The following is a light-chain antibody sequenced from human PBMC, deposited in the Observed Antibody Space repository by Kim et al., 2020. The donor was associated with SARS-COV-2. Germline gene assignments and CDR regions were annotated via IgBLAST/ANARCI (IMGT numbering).Light chain of an antibody. CDR3: QSYDSSLWV. CDR2: EDN. CDR1: SGSISGNY. Sequence: GKTETISCPRSSGSISGNYVQWYQQRPGSSPTTVIYEDNQRPSGVPDRFSGSIDSSSNSASLTISGLKTEDEADYYCQSYDSSLWVFGGGTQLTVL. V-gene: IGLV6-57*01. J-gene: IGLJ3*02.